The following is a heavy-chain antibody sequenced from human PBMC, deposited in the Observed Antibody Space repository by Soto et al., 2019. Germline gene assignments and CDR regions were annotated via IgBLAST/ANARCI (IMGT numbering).Heavy chain of an antibody. CDR1: GGSISSYY. CDR2: IYYSGST. J-gene: IGHJ6*03. D-gene: IGHD4-4*01. V-gene: IGHV4-59*08. Sequence: QVQLQESGPGLLNPSETLSLTCTVSGGSISSYYWSWIRQPPGKGLEWIGYIYYSGSTNYNPSLKSRFTISVDTSKNQFSLKLSSVTAADTAVYYCARAGYSNRNYYYYYMDVWGKGPTVTVSS. CDR3: ARAGYSNRNYYYYYMDV.